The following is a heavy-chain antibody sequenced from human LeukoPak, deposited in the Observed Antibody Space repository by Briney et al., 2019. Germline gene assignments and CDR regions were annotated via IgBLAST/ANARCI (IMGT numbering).Heavy chain of an antibody. V-gene: IGHV4-61*02. J-gene: IGHJ4*02. Sequence: SQTLSLTCTASGGSISSGSYYWSWIRQPAGKGLEWIGRIYTSGSTNYNPSLKSRVTISVDTSKNQFSLKLSSVTAADTAVYYCARDDSSGWSYFDYWGQGTLVTVSS. CDR3: ARDDSSGWSYFDY. CDR2: IYTSGST. D-gene: IGHD6-19*01. CDR1: GGSISSGSYY.